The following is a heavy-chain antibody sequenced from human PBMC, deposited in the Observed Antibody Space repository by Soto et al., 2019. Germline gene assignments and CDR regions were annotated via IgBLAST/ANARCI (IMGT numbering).Heavy chain of an antibody. Sequence: SQTLSLTCAISGDSVSSNSAAWNWIRQSPSRGLEWLGRTYYRSKWYNDYAVSVKSRITINPDTSKNQFSLQLNSVTPEDTAVYYCASSDGGALYYDFWSGYPELHYYYYYGMDVWGQGTTVTVSS. CDR1: GDSVSSNSAA. D-gene: IGHD3-3*01. V-gene: IGHV6-1*01. J-gene: IGHJ6*02. CDR2: TYYRSKWYN. CDR3: ASSDGGALYYDFWSGYPELHYYYYYGMDV.